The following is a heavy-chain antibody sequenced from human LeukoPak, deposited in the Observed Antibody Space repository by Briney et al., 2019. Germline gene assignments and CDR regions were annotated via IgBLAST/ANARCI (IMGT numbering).Heavy chain of an antibody. CDR2: INPSGGST. D-gene: IGHD1-26*01. Sequence: ASVKVSCKASGYTFTGYYMHWERQAPGQGLEWMGIINPSGGSTSYAQKFQGRVTMTRDTSTSTVYMELSSLRSEDTAVYYCAREQSSVYGMDVWGQGTTVTVSS. CDR3: AREQSSVYGMDV. V-gene: IGHV1-46*01. J-gene: IGHJ6*02. CDR1: GYTFTGYY.